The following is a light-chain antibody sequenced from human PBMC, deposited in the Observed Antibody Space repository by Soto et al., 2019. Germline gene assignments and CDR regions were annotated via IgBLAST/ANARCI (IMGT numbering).Light chain of an antibody. CDR1: QSVSSN. J-gene: IGKJ4*01. V-gene: IGKV3-15*01. CDR2: GAS. CDR3: QQYNNWPFT. Sequence: EIVMTQSPATLSVSPGERATLSCRASQSVSSNLAWYQQKPGQAPRLLLYGASTRATGSPARFSGSGSGTEFTLTISSLQSEDFAVYYCQQYNNWPFTFGGGTKVEIK.